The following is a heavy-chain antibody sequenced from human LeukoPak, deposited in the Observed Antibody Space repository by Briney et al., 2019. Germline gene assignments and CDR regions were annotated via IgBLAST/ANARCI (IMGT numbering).Heavy chain of an antibody. CDR1: GGTFSSYA. D-gene: IGHD6-13*01. CDR2: IIPIFGTA. V-gene: IGHV1-69*05. J-gene: IGHJ4*02. CDR3: ASSQAYRSSWYVPSGY. Sequence: SVKISSKASGGTFSSYAISWLRQAPGQGLEWMGGIIPIFGTANYAQKFQGRATITTDESTSTAYMELSSLRSEDTAVYYCASSQAYRSSWYVPSGYWGQGTLVTVSS.